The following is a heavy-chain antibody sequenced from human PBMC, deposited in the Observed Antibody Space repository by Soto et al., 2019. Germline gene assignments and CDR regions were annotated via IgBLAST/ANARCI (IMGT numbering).Heavy chain of an antibody. J-gene: IGHJ4*02. Sequence: PXGSLRLSCAASGFPFSTYAMHGVRQAPGKGLEWVAVVWYDGTDKNYADSVKGRFTISRDNSKSTLYLQMDHLRVEDTGVYHCARTDCSSSDCPRDLVGAVTMDYWGQGTPVTVSS. CDR3: ARTDCSSSDCPRDLVGAVTMDY. V-gene: IGHV3-33*01. D-gene: IGHD2-2*01. CDR2: VWYDGTDK. CDR1: GFPFSTYA.